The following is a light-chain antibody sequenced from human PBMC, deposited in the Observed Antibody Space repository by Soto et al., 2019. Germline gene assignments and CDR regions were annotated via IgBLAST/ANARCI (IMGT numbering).Light chain of an antibody. J-gene: IGKJ5*01. V-gene: IGKV3-20*01. CDR2: GAS. CDR1: QSVSSSY. Sequence: EIVLTQSPGTLSLSPGERATLSCRASQSVSSSYLAWYQQKPGQAPRLPIYGASSRATGIPARFSGSGSGTDFTRTISRLEPEDFAVYYCQQYGSSLSITFGQGTRLEIK. CDR3: QQYGSSLSIT.